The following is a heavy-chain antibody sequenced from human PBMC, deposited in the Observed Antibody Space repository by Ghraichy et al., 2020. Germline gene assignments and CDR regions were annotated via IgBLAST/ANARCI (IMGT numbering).Heavy chain of an antibody. V-gene: IGHV4-4*07. CDR1: GDSASDYY. D-gene: IGHD1-14*01. CDR3: VSANRAVRYFDY. J-gene: IGHJ4*02. CDR2: IYNSGST. Sequence: GSLRLSCTVSGDSASDYYWTWIRQPAGKGLEWIGRIYNSGSTAYNPSLKSRVTLSGDTFKNQFSLILSSVTAADTGVYYCVSANRAVRYFDYWGRGVPVTVSS.